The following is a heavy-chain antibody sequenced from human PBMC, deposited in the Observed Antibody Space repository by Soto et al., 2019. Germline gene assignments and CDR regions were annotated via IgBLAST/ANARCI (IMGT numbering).Heavy chain of an antibody. CDR2: VSPKSGNT. V-gene: IGHV1-18*01. D-gene: IGHD1-1*01. CDR1: GYTFFDYG. Sequence: QIQLVQSGAEVKKPGASVKVSCKASGYTFFDYGVSWVRQAPGQGLEWMGWVSPKSGNTDYARKVQSRVTMTTDTSTRTAYMELRGLRSDDTDFYYCARGRTVSSIGPLLVWGQGTLVSVSS. J-gene: IGHJ1*01. CDR3: ARGRTVSSIGPLLV.